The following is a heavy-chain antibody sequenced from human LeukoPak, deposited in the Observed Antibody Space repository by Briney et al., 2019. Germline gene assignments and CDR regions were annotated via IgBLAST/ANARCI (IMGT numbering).Heavy chain of an antibody. D-gene: IGHD2-15*01. V-gene: IGHV3-53*01. CDR1: GFTVSSNY. CDR2: IYSGGST. Sequence: PGGSLRLSCAASGFTVSSNYMSWVRQTPGKGLEWVSVIYSGGSTYYADSVKGRFTISRDNSKNTLYLQMNSLRAEDTAVYYCATRYCSGGSCFIPHDAFDIWGQGTMVTVSS. CDR3: ATRYCSGGSCFIPHDAFDI. J-gene: IGHJ3*02.